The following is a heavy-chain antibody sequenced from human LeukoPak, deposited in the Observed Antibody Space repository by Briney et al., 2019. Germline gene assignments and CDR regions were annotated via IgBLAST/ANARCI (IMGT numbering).Heavy chain of an antibody. V-gene: IGHV3-21*01. J-gene: IGHJ4*02. CDR1: GFTFSTYN. D-gene: IGHD3-22*01. Sequence: GSLRLSCAASGFTFSTYNMNWVRQAPGKGLEWVSSITSSSSYTFYADSVKGRFTISRDNAKNSLYLQMNSLRAEDTAVYYCAAEGLGYDSSGPIDYWGQGTLVTVSS. CDR2: ITSSSSYT. CDR3: AAEGLGYDSSGPIDY.